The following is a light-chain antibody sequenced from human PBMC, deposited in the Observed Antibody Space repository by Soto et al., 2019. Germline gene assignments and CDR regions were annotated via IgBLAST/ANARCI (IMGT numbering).Light chain of an antibody. CDR2: AAS. CDR3: LQYHSFPRT. J-gene: IGKJ1*01. Sequence: DIQMTQSPSSLSASVGDRVTITCRASQGIRNDVGWYQQRPGNAPKRLIYAASTLQSGVPPHFSGSGFGTEFTLTISGLQAEDSATYYCLQYHSFPRTFGRGTNVEVK. CDR1: QGIRND. V-gene: IGKV1-17*01.